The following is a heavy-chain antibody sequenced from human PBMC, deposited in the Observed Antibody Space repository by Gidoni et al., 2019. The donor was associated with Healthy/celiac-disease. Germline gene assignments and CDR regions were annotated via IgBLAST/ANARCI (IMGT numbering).Heavy chain of an antibody. V-gene: IGHV3-23*01. Sequence: EVTLLGSGGGFVQPGGSIRLPCAASGFTLCSYSSSWVRQAPGKGLAWVSAISGSGGSAYYADSVKGRFTIARDNSKNTLYLQMNSLRAEDTAVYYCAKLWATVTTGLYYYGMDVWGQGTTVTVSS. CDR3: AKLWATVTTGLYYYGMDV. CDR1: GFTLCSYS. D-gene: IGHD4-4*01. J-gene: IGHJ6*02. CDR2: ISGSGGSA.